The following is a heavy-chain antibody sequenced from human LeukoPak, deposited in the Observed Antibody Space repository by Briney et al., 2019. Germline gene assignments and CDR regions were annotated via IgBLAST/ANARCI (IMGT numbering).Heavy chain of an antibody. CDR2: IKPDGIDK. CDR3: ATISAQTFDI. CDR1: GFTFRSHW. V-gene: IGHV3-7*01. J-gene: IGHJ3*02. Sequence: GGSLRLSCVGSGFTFRSHWVNWVRQSPGKGLEWVANIKPDGIDKYYVDSARGRFTVSRDNAKNSAFLQMNSLRTEDTAIYYCATISAQTFDIWGQGTLVSVSS. D-gene: IGHD5-24*01.